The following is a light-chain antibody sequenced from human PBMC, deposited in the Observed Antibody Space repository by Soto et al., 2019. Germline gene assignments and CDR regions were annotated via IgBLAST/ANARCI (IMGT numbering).Light chain of an antibody. J-gene: IGLJ2*01. V-gene: IGLV2-14*01. CDR1: SSDVGGYNY. CDR3: SSYSSRSSLV. CDR2: DVS. Sequence: QSALTQPASVSGSPGQSITTSCTGTSSDVGGYNYVSWYQQHPGKAPKLMIYDVSDRPSGVSNRFSGSKSGNTASLTISGLQAEDEADYYCSSYSSRSSLVFGGGTKLTVL.